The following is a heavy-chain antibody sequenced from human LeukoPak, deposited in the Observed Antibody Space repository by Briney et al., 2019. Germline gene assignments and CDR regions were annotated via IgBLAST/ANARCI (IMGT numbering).Heavy chain of an antibody. CDR1: GYTFTSYY. CDR2: ISAYNGNT. V-gene: IGHV1-18*04. Sequence: ASVKVSCKASGYTFTSYYMHWVRQAPGQGLEWMGWISAYNGNTNYAQNLQGRVTMTTDTSTSTAYMELRSLRSDDTAVYYCLRYCSGGSCYTHAFDIWGQGTMVTVSS. J-gene: IGHJ3*02. D-gene: IGHD2-15*01. CDR3: LRYCSGGSCYTHAFDI.